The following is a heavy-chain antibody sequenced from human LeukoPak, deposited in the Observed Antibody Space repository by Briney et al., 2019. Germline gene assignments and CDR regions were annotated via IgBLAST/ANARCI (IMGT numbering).Heavy chain of an antibody. D-gene: IGHD3-10*01. Sequence: GEPLKISCKGSGYNFATKWIGWVRQMPGKGLEWMGIIYPGESDTRYSPSFQGQVTISADKSINHAYLQWSSLKASDTAIYYCVRHVPVSYPSGFDYWGQGTLVAVSS. J-gene: IGHJ4*02. CDR3: VRHVPVSYPSGFDY. CDR1: GYNFATKW. V-gene: IGHV5-51*01. CDR2: IYPGESDT.